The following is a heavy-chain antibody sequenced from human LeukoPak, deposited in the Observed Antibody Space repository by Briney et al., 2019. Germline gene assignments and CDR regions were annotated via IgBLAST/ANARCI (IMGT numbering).Heavy chain of an antibody. Sequence: ASVKVSCKASGGTFSSYAISWVRQAPGQGLEWMGRITPILGIANYAQKFQGRVTITADKSTSTAYMELSSLRSEDTAVYYCARNLYYYGSGSYPYGMDVWGQGTTVTVSS. CDR3: ARNLYYYGSGSYPYGMDV. CDR2: ITPILGIA. V-gene: IGHV1-69*04. CDR1: GGTFSSYA. J-gene: IGHJ6*02. D-gene: IGHD3-10*01.